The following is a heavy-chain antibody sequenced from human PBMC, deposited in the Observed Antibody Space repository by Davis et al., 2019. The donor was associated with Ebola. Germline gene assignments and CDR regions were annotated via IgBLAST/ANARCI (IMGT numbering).Heavy chain of an antibody. CDR1: GFTFSNFA. CDR3: ARSNRCTNGVCYTGGDY. CDR2: ISGSGGST. V-gene: IGHV3-23*01. Sequence: GSLKISCAASGFTFSNFAMNWVRQAPGKGLEWVSGISGSGGSTYYAGSVKGRFTISRDNAKSTLFLQMNSLRAEDTAVYYCARSNRCTNGVCYTGGDYWGQGTLVTVSS. D-gene: IGHD2-8*01. J-gene: IGHJ4*02.